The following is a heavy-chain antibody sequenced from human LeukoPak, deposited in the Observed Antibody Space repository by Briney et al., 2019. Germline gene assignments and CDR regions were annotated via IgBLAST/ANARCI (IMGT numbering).Heavy chain of an antibody. J-gene: IGHJ6*04. CDR3: AELGITMIGGV. CDR1: GGSFSGYY. Sequence: LSLTCAVYGGSFSGYYWSWIRQAPGKGLEWVSYISSSGSTIYYADSVKGRFTISRVNAKNSLYLQMNSLRAEDTAVYYCAELGITMIGGVWGKGTTVTISS. D-gene: IGHD3-10*02. CDR2: ISSSGSTI. V-gene: IGHV3-11*04.